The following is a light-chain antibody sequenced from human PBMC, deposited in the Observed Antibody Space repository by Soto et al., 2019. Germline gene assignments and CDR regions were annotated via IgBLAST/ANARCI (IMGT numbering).Light chain of an antibody. CDR1: QSLLQSDGYNY. Sequence: IVMTQSPLSLPVTPGEPASISCRSSQSLLQSDGYNYLDWYLQKPGQSPQLLIYLGSNRVSGVPDRFSGSGSGTDFTLSISRVEAEDVGVYYCMQALQTPLTFGQGTKLEIK. CDR2: LGS. CDR3: MQALQTPLT. J-gene: IGKJ2*01. V-gene: IGKV2-28*01.